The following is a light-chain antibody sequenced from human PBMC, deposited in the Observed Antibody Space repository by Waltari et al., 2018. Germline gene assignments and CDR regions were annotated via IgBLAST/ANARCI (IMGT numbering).Light chain of an antibody. J-gene: IGLJ1*01. Sequence: QSALTQPASVSGSPGQSITISCTGTSSDVGGYNYVSWYQQHPGKPPKLMIHEVTKRPSGVPDRFSGSKSGNTASLTISGLQAEDEADYYCCSYGGSYTFVFGTGTKITVL. CDR1: SSDVGGYNY. CDR2: EVT. V-gene: IGLV2-11*01. CDR3: CSYGGSYTFV.